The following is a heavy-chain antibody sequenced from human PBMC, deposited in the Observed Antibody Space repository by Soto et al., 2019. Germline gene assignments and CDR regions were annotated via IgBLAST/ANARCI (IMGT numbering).Heavy chain of an antibody. CDR1: GGSISSGGYH. V-gene: IGHV4-31*03. Sequence: QVQMQESGPGLVKPSQTLSLTCTVSGGSISSGGYHWNWIRLHPGKGLEWIGYIYYSGSTYYNPSLKSRVTISVDTSKNQFFLKLSAVTASDTAVYYCARLDVWGQGTTVTVSS. CDR3: ARLDV. J-gene: IGHJ6*02. CDR2: IYYSGST.